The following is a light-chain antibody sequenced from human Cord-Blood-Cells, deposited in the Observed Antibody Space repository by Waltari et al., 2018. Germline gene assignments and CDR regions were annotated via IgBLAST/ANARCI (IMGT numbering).Light chain of an antibody. CDR3: GTWDSSLSAGV. Sequence: QSVLTQPPSVSAAPGQKVTISCPGSSSNTGNNYVSWYQQLPGTAPKLLIYDNNKRPSGIPDRFSGSKSGTSATLGITGLQTGDEADYYCGTWDSSLSAGVFGTGTKVTVL. CDR2: DNN. CDR1: SSNTGNNY. J-gene: IGLJ1*01. V-gene: IGLV1-51*01.